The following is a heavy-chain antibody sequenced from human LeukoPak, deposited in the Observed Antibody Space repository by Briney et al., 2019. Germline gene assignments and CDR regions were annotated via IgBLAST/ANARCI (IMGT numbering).Heavy chain of an antibody. CDR3: ASGEARRYFDWPPERAFDY. CDR1: GFTFSSYW. D-gene: IGHD3-9*01. Sequence: HPGGSLRLSCAASGFTFSSYWMHWVRQAPGKGLMWVSRINSDGRSTSYADSVKGRFTISRDNAKNTLYLQMNSLRAEDTAVYYCASGEARRYFDWPPERAFDYWGQGTLVTVSS. J-gene: IGHJ4*02. CDR2: INSDGRST. V-gene: IGHV3-74*01.